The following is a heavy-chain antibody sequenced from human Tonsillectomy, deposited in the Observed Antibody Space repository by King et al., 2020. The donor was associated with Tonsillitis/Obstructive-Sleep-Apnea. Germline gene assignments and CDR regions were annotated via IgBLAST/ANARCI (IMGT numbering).Heavy chain of an antibody. J-gene: IGHJ4*02. CDR1: GGTFSSYA. Sequence: QLVQSGAEVKKPGSSVKVSCKASGGTFSSYAISWVRQAPGQGLECMGVSIPLCGTANYAQKFQGRDTITADESTGTAYMELSSLRSEDTAVYYCARVHCSSTSCYPDYWGQGTLVTVSS. CDR3: ARVHCSSTSCYPDY. V-gene: IGHV1-69*01. CDR2: SIPLCGTA. D-gene: IGHD2-2*01.